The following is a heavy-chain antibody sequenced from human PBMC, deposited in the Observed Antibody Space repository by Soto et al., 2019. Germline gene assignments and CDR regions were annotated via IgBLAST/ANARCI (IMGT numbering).Heavy chain of an antibody. CDR2: VYYNGNT. V-gene: IGHV4-39*02. CDR3: ARECTVATIGGGMDV. D-gene: IGHD5-12*01. CDR1: GGSISGSSYY. J-gene: IGHJ6*02. Sequence: QLQLQESGPGLMKPSETLSLTYTVSGGSISGSSYYWGWIRQPPGKGLEWIGSVYYNGNTYYDPSLKSRVTISVDTSRNQFSLKLSSVTAADTAVYYCARECTVATIGGGMDVWGQGTTVTVSS.